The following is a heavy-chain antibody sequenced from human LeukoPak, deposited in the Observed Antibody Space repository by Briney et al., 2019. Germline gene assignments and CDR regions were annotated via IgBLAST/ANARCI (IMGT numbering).Heavy chain of an antibody. V-gene: IGHV4-4*02. D-gene: IGHD3-22*01. CDR2: IYHSGST. CDR1: GGSISSSNW. Sequence: SGTLSLTCAVSGGSISSSNWWSWVRQPPGKGLEWIGEIYHSGSTNYNPSLKSRVTISVDKSKNQFSLKLSSVTAADTAVYYCARSYYYDSTGYYYANWGQGTLVTVSS. J-gene: IGHJ4*02. CDR3: ARSYYYDSTGYYYAN.